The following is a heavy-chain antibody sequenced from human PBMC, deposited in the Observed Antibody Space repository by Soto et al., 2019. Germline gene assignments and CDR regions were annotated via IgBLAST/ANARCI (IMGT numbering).Heavy chain of an antibody. D-gene: IGHD6-13*01. J-gene: IGHJ5*02. CDR3: AREHSSSWYLGGGGWSAP. V-gene: IGHV3-53*01. CDR1: GFTVSSNY. CDR2: IYSGGST. Sequence: EVQLVESGGGLIQPGGSLRLSCAASGFTVSSNYMSWVRQAPGKGLEWVSVIYSGGSTYYADSVKGRFTISRDNSKNPLYLQMNSRGAEDTAVFYGAREHSSSWYLGGGGWSAPGGQEPLVTVSS.